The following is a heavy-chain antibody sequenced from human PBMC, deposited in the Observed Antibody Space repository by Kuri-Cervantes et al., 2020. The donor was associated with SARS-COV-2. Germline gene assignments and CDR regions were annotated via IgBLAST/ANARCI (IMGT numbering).Heavy chain of an antibody. D-gene: IGHD2-2*01. V-gene: IGHV3-30-3*01. CDR3: ARTLGEDIVVVPAATFDY. CDR1: GFTFSSYA. CDR2: KSYDGSNK. J-gene: IGHJ4*02. Sequence: GGSLRLSCAASGFTFSSYAMHWVRQAPGKGLEWVAVKSYDGSNKYYADSVKGRFTISRDNSKNTLYLQMNSLRAEDTAVYYCARTLGEDIVVVPAATFDYWGQGTLVTVSS.